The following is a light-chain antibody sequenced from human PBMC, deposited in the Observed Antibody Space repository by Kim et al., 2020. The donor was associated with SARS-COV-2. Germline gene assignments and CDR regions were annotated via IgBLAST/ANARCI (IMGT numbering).Light chain of an antibody. J-gene: IGLJ3*02. CDR2: TNT. Sequence: QAVLTQPPSASGTPGQRVTISCSGTTSNIGSNTVNWYRQHPGTAPKLLIYTNTLRPLGVPDRFSASKSGTSASLAISGLQSEDEADYYCAAWDDSLNGPVFAGGTQLTVL. V-gene: IGLV1-44*01. CDR1: TSNIGSNT. CDR3: AAWDDSLNGPV.